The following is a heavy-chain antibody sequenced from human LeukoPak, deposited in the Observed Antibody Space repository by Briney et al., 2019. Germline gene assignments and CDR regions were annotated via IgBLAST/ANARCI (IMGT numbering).Heavy chain of an antibody. CDR1: GFTFSSYG. V-gene: IGHV3-30*02. D-gene: IGHD3-3*01. CDR2: IRYDGSNK. J-gene: IGHJ4*02. CDR3: AKDPVFGVVTNLLSYFDY. Sequence: GGSLRLSXAASGFTFSSYGMHWVRQAPGKGLEWVAFIRYDGSNKYYADSVKGRFTISRDNSKNTLYLQMNSLRAEDTAVYYCAKDPVFGVVTNLLSYFDYWGQGSLVTVSS.